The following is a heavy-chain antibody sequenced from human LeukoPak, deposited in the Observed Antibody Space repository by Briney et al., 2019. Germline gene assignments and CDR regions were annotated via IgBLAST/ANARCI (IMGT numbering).Heavy chain of an antibody. CDR1: GYTFTGYY. CDR3: ARDRPGIAARALTN. CDR2: INPNSGGT. V-gene: IGHV1-2*02. Sequence: ASVTVSCKASGYTFTGYYMHWVRQAPGQGLEWMGWINPNSGGTNYAQKFQGRVTMTRDTSISTAYMELSRLRSDDTAVYYCARDRPGIAARALTNWGQGTLVTVSS. D-gene: IGHD6-6*01. J-gene: IGHJ1*01.